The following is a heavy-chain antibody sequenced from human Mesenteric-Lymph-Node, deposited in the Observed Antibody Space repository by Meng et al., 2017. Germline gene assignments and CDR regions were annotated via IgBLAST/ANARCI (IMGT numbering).Heavy chain of an antibody. Sequence: HVQLQESGPGLVKPSGTLSLICAVSGGSISSDNWWSWVRQPPGKGLEWIGEIHHSGSTSYSPSLKSRVTISVDKSKNQFSLKVMSVTAADTAVYYCARLTNRGLDYWGQGTLVTVSS. V-gene: IGHV4-4*02. J-gene: IGHJ4*02. CDR1: GGSISSDNW. CDR3: ARLTNRGLDY. CDR2: IHHSGST. D-gene: IGHD1-14*01.